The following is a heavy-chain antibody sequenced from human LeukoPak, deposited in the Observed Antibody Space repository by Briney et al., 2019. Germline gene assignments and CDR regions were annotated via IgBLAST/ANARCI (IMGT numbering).Heavy chain of an antibody. J-gene: IGHJ4*02. CDR3: ARAPGSFTVTTPFDY. D-gene: IGHD4-17*01. Sequence: ASVKVSCKASGGTFSSYAISWVRQAPGQGLEWMGRIIPILGIANYAQKFQGRVTITADKSTSTAYMELSSLRSEDTAVYYCARAPGSFTVTTPFDYWGQGTLVTVSS. CDR1: GGTFSSYA. V-gene: IGHV1-69*04. CDR2: IIPILGIA.